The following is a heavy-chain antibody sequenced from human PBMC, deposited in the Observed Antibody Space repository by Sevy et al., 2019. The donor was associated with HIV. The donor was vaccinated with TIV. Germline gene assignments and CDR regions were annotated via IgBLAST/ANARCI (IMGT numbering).Heavy chain of an antibody. V-gene: IGHV3-7*01. CDR2: MKPDGSEK. CDR3: ARSDEDGAQLVWYGELLSNFDY. J-gene: IGHJ4*02. D-gene: IGHD3-10*01. Sequence: GGSLRLSCVASGFTFKNYWLNWVRQAPGKGLEWVANMKPDGSEKYYSDSVKGRFTISRENAKNWLFLQMNSLRVEDTAVYYCARSDEDGAQLVWYGELLSNFDYWGQGNLVTVSS. CDR1: GFTFKNYW.